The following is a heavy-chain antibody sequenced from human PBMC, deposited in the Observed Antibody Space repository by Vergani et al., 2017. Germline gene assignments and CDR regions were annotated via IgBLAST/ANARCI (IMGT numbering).Heavy chain of an antibody. V-gene: IGHV1-69*08. D-gene: IGHD5-18*01. J-gene: IGHJ6*03. CDR1: GGTFSSYT. CDR2: IIPILGIA. Sequence: QVQLVQSGAEVKKPGSSVKVSCKASGGTFSSYTISWVRQAPGQGLEWMGRIIPILGIANYAQKFQGRVTITADKSTSTAYMELSSLSSEDTAVYYCARDPGRPPRYSYGIYYYYYMDVWGKGTTVTVSS. CDR3: ARDPGRPPRYSYGIYYYYYMDV.